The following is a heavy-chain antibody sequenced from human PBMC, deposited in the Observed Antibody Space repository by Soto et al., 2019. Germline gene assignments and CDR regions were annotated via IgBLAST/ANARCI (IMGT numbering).Heavy chain of an antibody. CDR1: GGTFSSYA. CDR3: ATSPHTRMSSGGEFDY. V-gene: IGHV1-69*06. CDR2: IIPIFGTA. Sequence: QVQLVQSGAEVKKPGSSVKVSCKASGGTFSSYAISWVRQAPGQGLEWMGGIIPIFGTANYAQKFQGRVTITAAKYTSTAYMYLSSLRSEDTAVYYCATSPHTRMSSGGEFDYWGQGTLVTVSS. J-gene: IGHJ4*02. D-gene: IGHD3-22*01.